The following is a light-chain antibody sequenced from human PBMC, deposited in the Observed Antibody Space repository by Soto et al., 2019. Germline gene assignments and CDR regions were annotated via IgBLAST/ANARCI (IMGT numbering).Light chain of an antibody. V-gene: IGKV1-33*01. CDR1: QDITND. CDR2: EAS. CDR3: QHYYNVPLT. J-gene: IGKJ4*01. Sequence: DIQMTQSPSSLSASVGDRVTITCQASQDITNDLNWYQQKPGKAPKVLIYEASNLETGVPSRFSGSGSGTDFTFTISSLQPEDIATYFCQHYYNVPLTFGGGTKVEIK.